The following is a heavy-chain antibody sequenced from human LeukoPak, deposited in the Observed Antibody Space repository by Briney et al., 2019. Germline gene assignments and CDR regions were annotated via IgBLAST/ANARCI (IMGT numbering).Heavy chain of an antibody. V-gene: IGHV3-23*01. D-gene: IGHD3-10*01. CDR2: ISGSGGST. CDR3: AKDFGYYYGSGSYWEY. CDR1: GFTFSSYA. J-gene: IGHJ4*02. Sequence: PGGSLRLSCAASGFTFSSYAMSWVRQAPGKGLERVSAISGSGGSTYYADSVKGRFTISRDNSKNTLYLQMNSLRAEDTAVYYCAKDFGYYYGSGSYWEYWGQGTLVTVSS.